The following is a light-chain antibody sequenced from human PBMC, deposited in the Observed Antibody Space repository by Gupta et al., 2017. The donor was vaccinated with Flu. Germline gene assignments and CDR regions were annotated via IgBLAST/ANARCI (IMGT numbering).Light chain of an antibody. CDR2: ENN. Sequence: SSSNIGNNYVSWYQQLPGTAPKLLIYENNKRPSGIPDRFSGSRSDTSATLGITGLQTGDEADYYCGTWDSSLSSWVFGGGTKLTVL. V-gene: IGLV1-51*02. CDR1: SSNIGNNY. CDR3: GTWDSSLSSWV. J-gene: IGLJ3*02.